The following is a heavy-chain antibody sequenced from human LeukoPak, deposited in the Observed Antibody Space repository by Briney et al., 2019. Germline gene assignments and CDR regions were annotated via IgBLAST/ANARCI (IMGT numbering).Heavy chain of an antibody. CDR2: LSYSETT. D-gene: IGHD5/OR15-5a*01. CDR3: ARDKGLPQAFDI. CDR1: GGSISSFY. V-gene: IGHV4-59*01. Sequence: SETLSLTCTVSGGSISSFYWSWIRQPPGKGLDYIGYLSYSETTSYNPSLKSRVTISVDTSKNQFSLKLTSVTAADTAVYYCARDKGLPQAFDIWGQGTMVTVSS. J-gene: IGHJ3*02.